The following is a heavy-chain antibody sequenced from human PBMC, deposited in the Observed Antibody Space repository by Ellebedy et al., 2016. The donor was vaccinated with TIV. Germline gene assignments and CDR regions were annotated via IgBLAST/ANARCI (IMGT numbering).Heavy chain of an antibody. D-gene: IGHD3-22*01. V-gene: IGHV4-34*01. CDR3: ARVDDYYDSSGYTPVMGY. CDR1: GGSFSGYY. Sequence: SETLSLTXAVYGGSFSGYYWSWIRQPPGKGLEWIGEINHSGSTNYNPSLKSRVTISVDTSKNQLSLKLSSVTAADTAVYYCARVDDYYDSSGYTPVMGYWGQGTLVTVSS. CDR2: INHSGST. J-gene: IGHJ4*02.